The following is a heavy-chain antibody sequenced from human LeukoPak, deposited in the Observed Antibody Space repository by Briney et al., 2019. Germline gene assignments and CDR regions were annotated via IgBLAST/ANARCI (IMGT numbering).Heavy chain of an antibody. Sequence: ASVKVSCKASGYTFTGYYMHWVRQAPGQGLEWMGWINPNSGSTNYAQKFQGRVTMTRDTSISTAYMELSRLRSDDTAVYYCARDRSPLLRYFDWLRSGTWFDPWGQGTLVTVSS. J-gene: IGHJ5*02. V-gene: IGHV1-2*02. D-gene: IGHD3-9*01. CDR3: ARDRSPLLRYFDWLRSGTWFDP. CDR1: GYTFTGYY. CDR2: INPNSGST.